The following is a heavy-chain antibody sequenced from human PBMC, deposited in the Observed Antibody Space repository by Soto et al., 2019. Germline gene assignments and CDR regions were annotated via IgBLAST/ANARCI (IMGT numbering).Heavy chain of an antibody. CDR2: IRSSGIYI. CDR3: ARGPQFPTITFGGII. Sequence: GGSLRLSCAASGFTFSSYSMNWVRQAPGKGLEWVSSIRSSGIYIYYADSVKGRFTISRDNAKNSLYLQMNSLRAEDTAVYYCARGPQFPTITFGGIIGGQGTLVTVSS. J-gene: IGHJ4*02. D-gene: IGHD3-16*02. CDR1: GFTFSSYS. V-gene: IGHV3-21*01.